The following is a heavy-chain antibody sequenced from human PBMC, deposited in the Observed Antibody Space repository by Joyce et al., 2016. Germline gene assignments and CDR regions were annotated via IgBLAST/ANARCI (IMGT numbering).Heavy chain of an antibody. J-gene: IGHJ4*02. D-gene: IGHD6-13*01. CDR3: GRVDPTEQPIDY. CDR2: ISGNSRFI. V-gene: IGHV3-21*01. Sequence: ELQLVESGGGLVKPGGSLRLSCAACGFAFSTYTRSWVRQAPGKGLEWGSSISGNSRFIYYADSLKGRFTISRDNAKNSRYLQMNSLRAEDTAVYYCGRVDPTEQPIDYWGQGTLVTVSS. CDR1: GFAFSTYT.